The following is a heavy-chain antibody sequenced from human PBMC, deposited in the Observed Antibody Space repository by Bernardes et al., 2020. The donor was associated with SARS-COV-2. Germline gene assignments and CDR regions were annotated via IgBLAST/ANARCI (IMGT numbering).Heavy chain of an antibody. Sequence: GESLRLSCSASGFTFADYTMHWVRQVPGKRLECVSLVSWDVSTTNYADSVKGRFIISRYSSRNTLHLQMNSLRKEDTALYYCATARQFLTIFGVGHDAFDFWGQGKMDTVSS. CDR1: GFTFADYT. CDR3: ATARQFLTIFGVGHDAFDF. J-gene: IGHJ3*01. V-gene: IGHV3-43*01. CDR2: VSWDVSTT. D-gene: IGHD3-3*01.